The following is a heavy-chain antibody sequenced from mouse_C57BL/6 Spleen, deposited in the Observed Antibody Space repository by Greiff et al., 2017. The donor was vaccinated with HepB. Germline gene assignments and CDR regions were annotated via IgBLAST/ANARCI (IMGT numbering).Heavy chain of an antibody. V-gene: IGHV5-4*01. J-gene: IGHJ4*01. Sequence: EVQLVESGGGLVKPGGSLKLSCAASGFTFSSYAMSWVRQTPEKRLEWVATISDGGSYTYYPDNVKGRFTISRDNAKNNLYLQMSHLKSEDTAMYYSARDPGYAMDYWGQGTSVTVSS. CDR2: ISDGGSYT. CDR1: GFTFSSYA. CDR3: ARDPGYAMDY.